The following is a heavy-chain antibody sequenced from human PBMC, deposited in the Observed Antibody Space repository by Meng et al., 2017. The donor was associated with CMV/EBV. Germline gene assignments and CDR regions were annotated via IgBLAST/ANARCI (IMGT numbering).Heavy chain of an antibody. D-gene: IGHD2-21*01. CDR3: AKDSCGGDCSTFDY. CDR1: GFTFSSYD. Sequence: GESLKISCAACGFTFSSYDMHWVRQATGKGLEWVSAIGTAGDTYYPGSVKGQFTISRENAKNSLYLQMNSLRAGDTAVYYCAKDSCGGDCSTFDYWGQGTLVTVSS. J-gene: IGHJ4*02. V-gene: IGHV3-13*03. CDR2: IGTAGDT.